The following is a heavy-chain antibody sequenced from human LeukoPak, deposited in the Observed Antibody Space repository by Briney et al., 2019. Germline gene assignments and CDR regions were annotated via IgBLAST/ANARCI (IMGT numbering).Heavy chain of an antibody. CDR1: GGSITNYY. J-gene: IGHJ4*02. Sequence: SETLSLTCTVSGGSITNYYWTWIRQPPGNGLEWIGYVYYTGSTNYNSSLKSRVTISVDTSENQFSLKLSSVTAADTAVYYCARLAPSMSFDYWGQGTLVTVSS. D-gene: IGHD2-8*01. CDR2: VYYTGST. CDR3: ARLAPSMSFDY. V-gene: IGHV4-59*01.